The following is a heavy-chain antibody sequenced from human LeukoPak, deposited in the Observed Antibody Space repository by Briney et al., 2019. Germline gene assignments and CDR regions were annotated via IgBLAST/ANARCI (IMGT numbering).Heavy chain of an antibody. Sequence: GGSLRLSCVASGFTFSSYWMSWVRQAPGKGLEWVAMISYDGSNKYYADSVKGRFAISRDNSKNTLYLQMNSLRAEDTAVYYCARDPGYCISTSCYSPYYWGQGTLVTVSS. D-gene: IGHD2-2*02. CDR2: ISYDGSNK. CDR1: GFTFSSYW. J-gene: IGHJ4*02. CDR3: ARDPGYCISTSCYSPYY. V-gene: IGHV3-30*09.